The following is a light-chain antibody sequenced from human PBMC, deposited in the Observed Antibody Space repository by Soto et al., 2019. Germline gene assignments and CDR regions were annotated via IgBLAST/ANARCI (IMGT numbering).Light chain of an antibody. CDR1: SSDVGNYNL. CDR3: CSYAGSSTFPYV. CDR2: GVS. V-gene: IGLV2-23*02. J-gene: IGLJ1*01. Sequence: QSVLTQPASVSGSPGQSITISCTGTSSDVGNYNLVSWYQQHPGKAPKLMIYGVSKRPSGVSNRFSGSKSGNTASLTISGLQAEDEADYYCCSYAGSSTFPYVFGTGTKVTDL.